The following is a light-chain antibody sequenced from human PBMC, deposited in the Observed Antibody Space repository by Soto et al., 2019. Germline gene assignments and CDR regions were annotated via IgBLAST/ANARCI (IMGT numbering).Light chain of an antibody. CDR1: SSDLGGYNF. CDR2: DVS. J-gene: IGLJ2*01. Sequence: QSALTQPASVSGSPGQSITISCTGTSSDLGGYNFVSWYQQHPGKAPKLMIYDVSKRPSGVPDRFSGSKSGNTASLTISGLQAEDEADYYCCSYAGSYTFVVFGGGTQLTVL. V-gene: IGLV2-11*01. CDR3: CSYAGSYTFVV.